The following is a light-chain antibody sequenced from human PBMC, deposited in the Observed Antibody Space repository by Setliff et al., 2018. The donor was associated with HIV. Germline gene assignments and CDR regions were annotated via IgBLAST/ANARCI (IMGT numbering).Light chain of an antibody. CDR2: SAN. Sequence: QSVLTQPPSVSGTPGQRVTISCSGSGSNIGSNSVNWYQQFPGTAPKLLVFSANQRPPRFPDRFSGSRSGTSASLAISGLRSEDEADYYCGTWDDSLSGQVFGGGTKVTVL. J-gene: IGLJ3*02. CDR1: GSNIGSNS. CDR3: GTWDDSLSGQV. V-gene: IGLV1-47*02.